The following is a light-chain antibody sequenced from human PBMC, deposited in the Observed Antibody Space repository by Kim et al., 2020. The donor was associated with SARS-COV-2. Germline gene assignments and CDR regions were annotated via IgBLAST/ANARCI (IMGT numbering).Light chain of an antibody. CDR3: MQALQTPPT. J-gene: IGKJ2*01. Sequence: PSSISCRSSQSLVHSNGYNYLDWYLQKPGQSPQLLIYLGSNRASGVPDRFSGSGSGTDFTLKISRVEAEDVGVYYCMQALQTPPTFGQGTKLEI. CDR2: LGS. CDR1: QSLVHSNGYNY. V-gene: IGKV2-28*01.